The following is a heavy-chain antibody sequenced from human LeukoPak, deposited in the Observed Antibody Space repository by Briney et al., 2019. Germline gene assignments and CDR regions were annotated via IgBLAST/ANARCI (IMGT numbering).Heavy chain of an antibody. J-gene: IGHJ4*02. Sequence: ASVKVSCKASGYTFTSYYMHWVRQAPGQGLEWMGIINPSGGSTSYAQKFQGRVTITRDMSTSTVYMELSSLRSEDTAVYYCARTSLLWFGELLDHGDYWGQGTLVTVSS. V-gene: IGHV1-46*01. CDR3: ARTSLLWFGELLDHGDY. CDR2: INPSGGST. D-gene: IGHD3-10*01. CDR1: GYTFTSYY.